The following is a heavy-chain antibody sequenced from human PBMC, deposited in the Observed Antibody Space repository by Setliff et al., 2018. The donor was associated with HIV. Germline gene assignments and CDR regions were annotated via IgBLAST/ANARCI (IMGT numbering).Heavy chain of an antibody. Sequence: SVKVSCKTFGNNIDRYGIGWVRQAPGQGLEWMGGIIPMFRASNFAQNFQGRVTFTADDSTTTVYMEISSLRFEDTAIYYCARVAEVPISGLITSWGAFDFWGQGTMVTVSS. J-gene: IGHJ3*01. CDR1: GNNIDRYG. CDR3: ARVAEVPISGLITSWGAFDF. CDR2: IIPMFRAS. V-gene: IGHV1-69*13. D-gene: IGHD2-2*01.